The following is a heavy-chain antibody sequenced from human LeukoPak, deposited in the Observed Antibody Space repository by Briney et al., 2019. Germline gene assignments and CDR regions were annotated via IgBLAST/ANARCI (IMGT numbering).Heavy chain of an antibody. V-gene: IGHV2-5*01. Sequence: SGPTLVKPTQTLTLTCTFSGFSLSTRGVGVGWIRQPPGKALEWLALVYWNDDKRYSPSLMSGLTITKDTSNNQVIRTMTNMGPADTATYYCAHTHYGCYPDYWGQGTLVTASS. CDR2: VYWNDDK. D-gene: IGHD3-10*01. CDR1: GFSLSTRGVG. CDR3: AHTHYGCYPDY. J-gene: IGHJ4*02.